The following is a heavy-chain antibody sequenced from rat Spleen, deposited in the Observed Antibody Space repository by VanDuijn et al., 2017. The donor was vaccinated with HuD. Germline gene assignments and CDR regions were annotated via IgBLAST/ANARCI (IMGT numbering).Heavy chain of an antibody. CDR2: IASGGSNT. V-gene: IGHV5-25*01. Sequence: EVQLVKTGGGLVQPGRSLKLSCATSGFTFSSFAMAWVRQAPKKGLEWVATIASGGSNTYYPDSVKGRFTISRDNAKSTLYLQMDSLRSEDTATYYCAKPLDYYSVPFDYWGQGVMVTVSS. CDR3: AKPLDYYSVPFDY. J-gene: IGHJ2*01. CDR1: GFTFSSFA. D-gene: IGHD1-1*01.